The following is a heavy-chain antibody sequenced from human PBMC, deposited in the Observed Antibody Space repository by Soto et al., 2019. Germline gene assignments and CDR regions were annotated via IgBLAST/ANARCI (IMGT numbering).Heavy chain of an antibody. V-gene: IGHV3-21*01. Sequence: PGGSLRLSCAASGFTFSSYSMNWVRQAPGKGLEWVSSISSSSSYIYYADSVKGRFTISRDNAKNSLYLQMNSLRAEDTAVYYCARVSTVVTRLSNFYNYWGQGTLVTVSS. CDR1: GFTFSSYS. J-gene: IGHJ4*02. CDR3: ARVSTVVTRLSNFYNY. D-gene: IGHD4-17*01. CDR2: ISSSSSYI.